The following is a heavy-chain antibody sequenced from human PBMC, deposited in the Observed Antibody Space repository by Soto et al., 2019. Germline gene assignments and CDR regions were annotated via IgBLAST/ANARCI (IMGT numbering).Heavy chain of an antibody. CDR1: GGTFSSYA. D-gene: IGHD6-13*01. J-gene: IGHJ5*02. CDR2: IIPIFGTA. V-gene: IGHV1-69*06. Sequence: ASLKVSCKASGGTFSSYAISWVRQAPGQGLEWMGGIIPIFGTANYAQKFQGRVTITADKSTSTAYMELSSLRSEDTAVYYCARASGISADLGIDPWGQGTLVTVSS. CDR3: ARASGISADLGIDP.